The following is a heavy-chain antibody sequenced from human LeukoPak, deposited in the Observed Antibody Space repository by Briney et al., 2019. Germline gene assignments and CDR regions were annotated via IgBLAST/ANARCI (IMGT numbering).Heavy chain of an antibody. CDR1: GGSISSYY. CDR3: ARELIIYGSGSWPHYYYYYGMDV. Sequence: SETLSLTCTVSGGSISSYYWSWIRQPAGKGLEWIGRIYTSWSTNYNPSLKSRVTMSVGTSKNQFSLKLSSVTAADTAVYYCARELIIYGSGSWPHYYYYYGMDVWGQGTTVTVSS. J-gene: IGHJ6*02. D-gene: IGHD3-10*01. CDR2: IYTSWST. V-gene: IGHV4-4*07.